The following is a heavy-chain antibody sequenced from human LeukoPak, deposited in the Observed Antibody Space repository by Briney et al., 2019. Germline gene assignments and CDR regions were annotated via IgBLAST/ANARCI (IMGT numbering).Heavy chain of an antibody. CDR2: ISGSGGST. J-gene: IGHJ4*02. CDR1: GFTFNIYA. CDR3: AKSTSSTPFDY. Sequence: GGSLRLSCAASGFTFNIYAMSRVRQTPGKGLEWVSAISGSGGSTYYADSVKGRFTISRDNSKNTLYLQMNSLRAEDTAVYYCAKSTSSTPFDYWGQGTLVTVSS. V-gene: IGHV3-23*01. D-gene: IGHD6-13*01.